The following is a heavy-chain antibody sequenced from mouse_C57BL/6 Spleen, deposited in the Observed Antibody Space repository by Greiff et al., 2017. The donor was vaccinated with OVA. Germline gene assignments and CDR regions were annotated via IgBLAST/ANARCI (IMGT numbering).Heavy chain of an antibody. CDR2: ISSGGSYT. J-gene: IGHJ3*01. D-gene: IGHD2-4*01. Sequence: DVQLVESGGDLVKPGGSLKLSCAASGFTFSSYGMSWVRQTPDKRLEWVATISSGGSYTYYPDSVKGRFTISRDNAKNTLYLQMSSLKSEDTAMYYCARQGNDYWFAYWGQGTLVTVSA. V-gene: IGHV5-6*01. CDR1: GFTFSSYG. CDR3: ARQGNDYWFAY.